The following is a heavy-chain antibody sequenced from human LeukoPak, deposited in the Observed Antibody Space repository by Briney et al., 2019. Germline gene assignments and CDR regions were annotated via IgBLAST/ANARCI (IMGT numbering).Heavy chain of an antibody. J-gene: IGHJ4*02. CDR3: ARVGGISSGWYYFDY. Sequence: PSETLSLTCTVSGGSISSYYWSWIRQPPGKGLEWIGYIYYSGSTNYNPSLKSRVTISVDTSKNQFSLKLSSVTAADTAVYYCARVGGISSGWYYFDYWGQGTLVTVSS. D-gene: IGHD6-19*01. CDR1: GGSISSYY. V-gene: IGHV4-59*01. CDR2: IYYSGST.